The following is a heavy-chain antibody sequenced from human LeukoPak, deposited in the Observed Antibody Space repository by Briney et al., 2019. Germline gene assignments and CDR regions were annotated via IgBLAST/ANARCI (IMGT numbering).Heavy chain of an antibody. CDR3: VRMWEPESGGRAFDI. J-gene: IGHJ3*02. Sequence: GASVKVSCKASGYSFTRYYILWVRQAPGQGLEWMAIINPSGGGTSYAQKFQGRVTLTRDTSTNTVYMELSSLRSEDTAVYYCVRMWEPESGGRAFDIWGQGPMVTVSS. V-gene: IGHV1-46*01. CDR1: GYSFTRYY. D-gene: IGHD1-14*01. CDR2: INPSGGGT.